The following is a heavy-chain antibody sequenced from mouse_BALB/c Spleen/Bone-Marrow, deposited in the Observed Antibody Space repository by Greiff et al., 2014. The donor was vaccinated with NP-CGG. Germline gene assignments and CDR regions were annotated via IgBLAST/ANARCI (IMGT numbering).Heavy chain of an antibody. CDR3: ARGSTTATFAY. D-gene: IGHD1-2*01. Sequence: VQGVESGPGLVAPSQTLSITCTVSGFSLTSYGVHWVRQPPGKGLEWLGVICAGGSTNYYSALKARLSISKDNSKSQVFLKMNSLQTDDTAMYYCARGSTTATFAYWGQGTLVTVSA. J-gene: IGHJ3*01. CDR1: GFSLTSYG. V-gene: IGHV2-9*02. CDR2: ICAGGST.